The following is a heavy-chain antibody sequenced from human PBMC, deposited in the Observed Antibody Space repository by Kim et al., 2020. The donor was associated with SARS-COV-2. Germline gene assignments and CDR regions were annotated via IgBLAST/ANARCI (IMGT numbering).Heavy chain of an antibody. CDR1: GFTFSSYT. CDR3: ARDSGSLHFDY. CDR2: ISSSSTI. D-gene: IGHD1-26*01. V-gene: IGHV3-48*02. Sequence: GGSLRLPCAASGFTFSSYTMNWVRQAPGKGLEWVSYISSSSTIYYADSVKGRFTISRDNAKNSLYLQMNSLRDEDTAVYYCARDSGSLHFDYWGQGTLVT. J-gene: IGHJ4*02.